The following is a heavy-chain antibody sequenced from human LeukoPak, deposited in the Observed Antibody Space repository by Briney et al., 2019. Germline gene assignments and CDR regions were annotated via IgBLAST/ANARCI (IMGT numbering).Heavy chain of an antibody. CDR3: ARHPYSSGRGYFDY. CDR2: IYYSGST. CDR1: GGSISSYY. D-gene: IGHD6-19*01. J-gene: IGHJ4*02. V-gene: IGHV4-59*08. Sequence: SETLSLTCTVSGGSISSYYWCWIRQPPGKGLEWIGYIYYSGSTNYNPSLKSRVTISVDTSKNQFSLKLSSVTAADTAVYYCARHPYSSGRGYFDYWGQGTLVTVSS.